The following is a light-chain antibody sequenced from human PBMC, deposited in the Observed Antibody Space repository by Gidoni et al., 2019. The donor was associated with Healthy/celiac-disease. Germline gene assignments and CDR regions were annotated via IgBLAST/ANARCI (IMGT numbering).Light chain of an antibody. CDR1: QSISSY. CDR3: QQGYSTPYT. V-gene: IGKV1-39*01. J-gene: IGKJ2*01. CDR2: AAS. Sequence: DIQMTQPPSSLSASVGDRVTITCRASQSISSYLDWYQQKPGKPPKLLIYAASSLQSGVPSRFSGSGSGTDFTLTISSLQPEDFATYYCQQGYSTPYTFGQGTKVEIK.